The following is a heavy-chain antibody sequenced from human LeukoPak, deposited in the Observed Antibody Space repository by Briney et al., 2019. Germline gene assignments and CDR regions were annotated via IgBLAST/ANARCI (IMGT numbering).Heavy chain of an antibody. CDR2: IYSGGST. J-gene: IGHJ4*02. CDR1: GFTVSSNY. CDR3: ARALGAAAGIDY. D-gene: IGHD6-13*01. V-gene: IGHV3-53*01. Sequence: GSLRLSCAASGFTVSSNYMSWVRQAPGKGLEWVSVIYSGGSTYYAGSVKGRFTISRDNSKNTLYLQMNSLRAEDTAVYYCARALGAAAGIDYWGQGTLVTVSS.